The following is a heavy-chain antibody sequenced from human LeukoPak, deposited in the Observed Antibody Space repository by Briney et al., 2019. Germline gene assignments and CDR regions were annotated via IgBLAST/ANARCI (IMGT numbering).Heavy chain of an antibody. Sequence: GGSLRLSCAASGFTFSSYAMHWVRQAPGKGLEWVAVISYDGSNKYYADSVKGRFTISRDNSKNTLYLQMNSLRAEDTAVYYCARDVEYSSSGGGDYWGQGTLVTVSS. CDR1: GFTFSSYA. V-gene: IGHV3-30-3*01. D-gene: IGHD6-6*01. CDR3: ARDVEYSSSGGGDY. J-gene: IGHJ4*02. CDR2: ISYDGSNK.